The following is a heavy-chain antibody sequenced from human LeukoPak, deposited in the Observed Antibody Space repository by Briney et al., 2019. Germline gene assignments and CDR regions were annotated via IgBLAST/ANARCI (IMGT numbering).Heavy chain of an antibody. D-gene: IGHD1-1*01. V-gene: IGHV3-23*01. CDR2: ISGRGGST. Sequence: GGSLRLSCAASGFTFSNYGLSWVRQAPGKGLEWVSLISGRGGSTYYADSVKGRFTISRDISKNTLYLQMNSLRVEDTAVYYCAKTYNWYYFDYWGQGTLVTVSS. CDR1: GFTFSNYG. J-gene: IGHJ4*02. CDR3: AKTYNWYYFDY.